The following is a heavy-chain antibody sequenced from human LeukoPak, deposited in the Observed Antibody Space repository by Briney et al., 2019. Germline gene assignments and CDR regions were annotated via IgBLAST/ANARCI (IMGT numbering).Heavy chain of an antibody. Sequence: SETLSLTCTVSGGSISSSSYFWGWIRQPRGKGLEWIGSMYYSGSTYYNPSLKSRVTISVDTSKNHLSLRLSSVTAADTAVYYCARSMYSTNADSWGQGTLVTVSS. CDR2: MYYSGST. CDR3: ARSMYSTNADS. J-gene: IGHJ4*02. V-gene: IGHV4-39*02. D-gene: IGHD6-13*01. CDR1: GGSISSSSYF.